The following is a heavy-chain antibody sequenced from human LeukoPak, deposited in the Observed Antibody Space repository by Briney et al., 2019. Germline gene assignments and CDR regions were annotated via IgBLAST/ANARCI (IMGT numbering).Heavy chain of an antibody. Sequence: GGSLRLSCTASGLTFNKCWMSWVRQAPGKGLEWVAVISYDGSNKYYADSVKGRFTISRDNSKNTLYLQMNSLRAEDTAVYYCARESGSFNYYYGMDVWGQGTTVTVSS. CDR2: ISYDGSNK. V-gene: IGHV3-30-3*01. CDR1: GLTFNKCW. CDR3: ARESGSFNYYYGMDV. D-gene: IGHD1-26*01. J-gene: IGHJ6*02.